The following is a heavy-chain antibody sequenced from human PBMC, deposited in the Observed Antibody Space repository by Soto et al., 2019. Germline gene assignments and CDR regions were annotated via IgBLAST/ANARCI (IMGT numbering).Heavy chain of an antibody. J-gene: IGHJ4*02. CDR3: ARGSGTTSPDFGY. CDR1: GGSISSGGYY. V-gene: IGHV4-31*03. CDR2: IYYSGST. D-gene: IGHD1-7*01. Sequence: SETLSLTCTVSGGSISSGGYYWSWIRQHPGKGLEWIGYIYYSGSTYYNPSLKSRVTISVDTSKNQFSLKLSSVTAADTAVYYCARGSGTTSPDFGYWGQGTLVTVSS.